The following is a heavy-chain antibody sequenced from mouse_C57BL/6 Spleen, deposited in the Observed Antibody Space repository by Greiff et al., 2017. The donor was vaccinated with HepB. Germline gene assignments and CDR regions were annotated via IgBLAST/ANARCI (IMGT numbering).Heavy chain of an antibody. CDR2: IYPGDGDT. Sequence: VQLQQSGPELVKPGASVKISCKASGYAFSSSWMNWVKQRPGKGLEWIGRIYPGDGDTNYNGKFKGKATLTADKSSSTAYMQLSSLTSEDSAVYFCARCLDSSGPFAYWGQGTLVTVSA. D-gene: IGHD3-2*02. CDR3: ARCLDSSGPFAY. J-gene: IGHJ3*01. CDR1: GYAFSSSW. V-gene: IGHV1-82*01.